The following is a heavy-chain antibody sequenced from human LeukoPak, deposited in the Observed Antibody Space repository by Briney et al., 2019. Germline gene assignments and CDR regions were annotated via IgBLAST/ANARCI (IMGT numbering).Heavy chain of an antibody. J-gene: IGHJ5*02. CDR1: GYTFTGHY. Sequence: GASVKVSCKASGYTFTGHYMHWVRQAPGQGLEWMGWISAYNGNTNYAQKLQGRVTMTTDTSTSTAYMELRSLRSDDTAVYYCARDLWDGSGPRTIWPWGQGTLVTVSS. V-gene: IGHV1-18*04. CDR3: ARDLWDGSGPRTIWP. D-gene: IGHD3-10*01. CDR2: ISAYNGNT.